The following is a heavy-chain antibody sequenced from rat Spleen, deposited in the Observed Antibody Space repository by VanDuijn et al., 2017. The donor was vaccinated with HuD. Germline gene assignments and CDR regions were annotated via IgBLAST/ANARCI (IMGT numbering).Heavy chain of an antibody. CDR2: IWVDGNT. D-gene: IGHD1-12*01. CDR1: GFSLTSYG. J-gene: IGHJ2*01. CDR3: AEMWMYDH. Sequence: QVQMKETGPGLVQTTQTLSVTCTVSGFSLTSYGVNWVRQAPGKGLEWMGIIWVDGNTHYNSALKSRLRISRDTSKSQVFLTMNSLQTDDTAVYYCAEMWMYDHWGQGVMVTVSS. V-gene: IGHV2-77*01.